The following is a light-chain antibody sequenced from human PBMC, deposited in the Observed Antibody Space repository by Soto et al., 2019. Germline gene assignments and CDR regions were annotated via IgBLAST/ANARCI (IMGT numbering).Light chain of an antibody. J-gene: IGKJ4*01. Sequence: EIVLTQSPATLSLSPGERATLSCRASQSVSNFLAWYQQKPGQAPRLLIYDASNRATGIPARCSGCGSGTDFNLNISRLKPEDFAVYYCQQRHNWRLSFGGGTTAETK. CDR1: QSVSNF. CDR3: QQRHNWRLS. CDR2: DAS. V-gene: IGKV3-11*01.